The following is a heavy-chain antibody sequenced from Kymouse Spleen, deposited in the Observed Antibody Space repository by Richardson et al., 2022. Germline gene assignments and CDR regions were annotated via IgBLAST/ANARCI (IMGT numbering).Heavy chain of an antibody. CDR1: GGSISSSSYY. D-gene: IGHD3-9*01. CDR2: IYYSGST. J-gene: IGHJ6*02. V-gene: IGHV4-39*01. CDR3: ASLLRYFDWLPYYYGMDV. Sequence: QLQLQESGPGLVKPSETLSLTCTVSGGSISSSSYYWGWIRQPPGKGLEWIGSIYYSGSTYYNPSLKSRVTISVDTSKNQFSLKLSSVTAADTAVYYCASLLRYFDWLPYYYGMDVWGQGTTVTVSS.